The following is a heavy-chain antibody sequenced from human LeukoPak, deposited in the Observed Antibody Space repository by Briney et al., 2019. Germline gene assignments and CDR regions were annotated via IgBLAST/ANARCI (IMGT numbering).Heavy chain of an antibody. CDR1: GGSISSGGYY. V-gene: IGHV4-31*03. J-gene: IGHJ4*02. CDR3: ARGRETAAFDY. CDR2: IYYSGST. Sequence: SETLSLTCTVSGGSISSGGYYWSWIRQHPGKGLEWIGYIYYSGSTYYNPSLKSRVTISVDTSKNQFSLKLSSVTAADTAVYYCARGRETAAFDYWGQGTLVTVSS. D-gene: IGHD2-2*01.